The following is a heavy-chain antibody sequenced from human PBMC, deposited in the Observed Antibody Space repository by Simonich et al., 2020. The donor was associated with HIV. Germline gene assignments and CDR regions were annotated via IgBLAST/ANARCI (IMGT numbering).Heavy chain of an antibody. D-gene: IGHD2-15*01. CDR2: INHSGHT. V-gene: IGHV4-34*01. CDR1: GGSFRGYY. CDR3: ARGRGAGSY. Sequence: QVQLQQWGAGLLKPSETLSLTCAVYGGSFRGYYWSWIRQPPGKGLARIGEINHSGHTNDNPSRKSRVTISVDTSKNQFSLKLSSVTAADTAVYYCARGRGAGSYWGQGTLVTVSS. J-gene: IGHJ4*02.